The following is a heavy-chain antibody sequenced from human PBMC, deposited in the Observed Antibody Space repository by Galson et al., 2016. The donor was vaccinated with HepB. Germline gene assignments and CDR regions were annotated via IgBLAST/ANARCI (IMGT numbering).Heavy chain of an antibody. CDR1: GFTFDDYG. J-gene: IGHJ4*02. Sequence: SLRLSCAASGFTFDDYGMSWVRQTPGKGLEWVSGINWNGGSTGYADSVKGRFTISRDNAKNSLYLQMNSLRAEDTALYYCARAPYLYLAAAAYYFDYWGQGTLVTGSS. V-gene: IGHV3-20*04. CDR2: INWNGGST. CDR3: ARAPYLYLAAAAYYFDY. D-gene: IGHD6-13*01.